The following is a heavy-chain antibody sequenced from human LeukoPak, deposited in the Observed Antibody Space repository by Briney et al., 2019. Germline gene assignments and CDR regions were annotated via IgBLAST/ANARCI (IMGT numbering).Heavy chain of an antibody. CDR1: GFTFSSYG. J-gene: IGHJ4*02. CDR2: ISYDGSNK. Sequence: GGSLRLSCAASGFTFSSYGMHWVRQAPGKGLEWVAVISYDGSNKYYADSVKGRFTISRDNSKNTLYLQMNSLRAEDTAVYYCAKESFRSAKALGYWGQGTLVTVSS. CDR3: AKESFRSAKALGY. D-gene: IGHD2-2*01. V-gene: IGHV3-30*18.